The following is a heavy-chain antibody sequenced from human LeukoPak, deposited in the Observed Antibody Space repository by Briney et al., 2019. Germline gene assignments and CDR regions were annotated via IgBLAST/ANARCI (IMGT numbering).Heavy chain of an antibody. D-gene: IGHD2/OR15-2a*01. Sequence: SETLSLTCAVSGGSISSNSYYWGWIRQPPGKGLEWIGSIFYSGSTYYNPSLTSRVTLSVDTSENQFSLKLSSVTAADTAVYYCARAHSIASYYYGVDVWGQGTTVTVSS. J-gene: IGHJ6*02. CDR2: IFYSGST. CDR3: ARAHSIASYYYGVDV. CDR1: GGSISSNSYY. V-gene: IGHV4-39*07.